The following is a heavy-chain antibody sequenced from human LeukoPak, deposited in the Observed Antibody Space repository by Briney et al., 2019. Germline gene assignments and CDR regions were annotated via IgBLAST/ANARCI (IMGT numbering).Heavy chain of an antibody. V-gene: IGHV3-23*01. D-gene: IGHD3-9*01. Sequence: GGSLRLSCAASGFTFSSYAMSWVRQAPGKGLEWASGISGSGGSTYYADSVKGRFTISRDNSKNTLYVQMNSLRAEDTAVYYCAKNLRYFANWYFDLWGRGTLVTVSS. CDR3: AKNLRYFANWYFDL. CDR2: ISGSGGST. J-gene: IGHJ2*01. CDR1: GFTFSSYA.